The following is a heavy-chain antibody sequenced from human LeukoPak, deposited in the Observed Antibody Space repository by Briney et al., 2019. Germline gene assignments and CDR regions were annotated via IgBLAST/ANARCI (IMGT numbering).Heavy chain of an antibody. V-gene: IGHV4-4*07. CDR1: GGSITSYY. D-gene: IGHD3/OR15-3a*01. Sequence: KTSETLSLTCTVSGGSITSYYWSWIRQPAGKGLEWIGRMYLSGETNYNPSLKSRVTMSTDTSKNLLSLKLTSATAADTAVYYCASGIQWTGNNYWGQGTLVTVSS. J-gene: IGHJ4*02. CDR2: MYLSGET. CDR3: ASGIQWTGNNY.